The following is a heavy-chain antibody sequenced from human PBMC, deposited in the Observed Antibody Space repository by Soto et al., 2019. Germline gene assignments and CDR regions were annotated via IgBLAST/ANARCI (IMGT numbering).Heavy chain of an antibody. CDR3: ASNHYDSSPFAAFAI. V-gene: IGHV1-69*02. CDR1: GGTVSSYT. D-gene: IGHD3-22*01. J-gene: IGHJ3*02. Sequence: SVKVSCKASGGTVSSYTISCVRQAPGQGLEWMGRIIPILGIANYAQKFQGRVTSTADKSTSTAYMERSSLRSEDTAVYYCASNHYDSSPFAAFAIWGQGTMVTVSS. CDR2: IIPILGIA.